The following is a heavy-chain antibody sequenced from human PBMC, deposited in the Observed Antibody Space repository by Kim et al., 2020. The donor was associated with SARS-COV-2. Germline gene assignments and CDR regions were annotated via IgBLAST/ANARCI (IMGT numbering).Heavy chain of an antibody. V-gene: IGHV4-59*01. CDR2: IYYSGST. CDR1: GDSISSYY. J-gene: IGHJ6*02. D-gene: IGHD3-22*01. CDR3: ARDQYYYDSSGYYTYGMDV. Sequence: SETLSLTCTVSGDSISSYYWSWIRQPPGKGLEWIGYIYYSGSTNYNPSLKSRVTISVDTSKNQFSLKLSSVTAADTAVYYCARDQYYYDSSGYYTYGMDVWGQGTTVTVSS.